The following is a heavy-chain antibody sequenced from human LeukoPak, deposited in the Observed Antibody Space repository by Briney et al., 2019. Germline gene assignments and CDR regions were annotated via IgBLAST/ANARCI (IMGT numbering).Heavy chain of an antibody. CDR2: INTNTGNP. Sequence: GASVKVSCKASGYTFTGYYMHWVRQAPGQGLEWMGWINTNTGNPTYAQGFTGRFVFSLDTSVSTAYLQISSLKAEDTAVYYCARDLCPLEYDFWSGYFSYYYYYMDVWGKGTTVTVSS. D-gene: IGHD3-3*01. CDR1: GYTFTGYY. CDR3: ARDLCPLEYDFWSGYFSYYYYYMDV. J-gene: IGHJ6*03. V-gene: IGHV7-4-1*02.